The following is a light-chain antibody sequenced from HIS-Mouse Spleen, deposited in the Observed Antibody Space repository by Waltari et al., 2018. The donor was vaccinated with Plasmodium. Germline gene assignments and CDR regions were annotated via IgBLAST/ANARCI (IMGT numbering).Light chain of an antibody. J-gene: IGLJ2*01. Sequence: SYELTPPSSVSVSPGQTARITCSGDVLARKSARWFQQKPGQAPVLVIYKDSERPSGIPERFSGSSSGTTVTLTISGAQVEDEADYYCYSAADNNLIGGGTKLTVL. CDR3: YSAADNNL. CDR2: KDS. V-gene: IGLV3-27*01. CDR1: VLARKS.